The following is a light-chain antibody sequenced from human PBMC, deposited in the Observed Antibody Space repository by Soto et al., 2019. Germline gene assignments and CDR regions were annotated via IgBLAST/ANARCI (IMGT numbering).Light chain of an antibody. J-gene: IGKJ5*01. CDR2: DVS. Sequence: EIVLTQSPATLSLSPGERATLSCRASQSVSNYLAWYQHKPGQAPRLLMYDVSNRATGIPARFSGSGSGTDFTLTISSLEPEDFAVYYCQQRSNWPLITFGQGTRLE. V-gene: IGKV3-11*01. CDR3: QQRSNWPLIT. CDR1: QSVSNY.